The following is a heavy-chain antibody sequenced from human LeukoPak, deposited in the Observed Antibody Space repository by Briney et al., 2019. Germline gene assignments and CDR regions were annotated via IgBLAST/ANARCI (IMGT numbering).Heavy chain of an antibody. J-gene: IGHJ4*02. CDR2: VSGTGTST. D-gene: IGHD3-10*01. CDR3: ASARGSNYGSLGD. CDR1: GFXFHNYA. Sequence: GGSLRLSCKASGFXFHNYAITWVRQAPGKGLDWVSTVSGTGTSTFYADSVKVRATISRDNSKNTLYLQMNSLRAEDTAVYYCASARGSNYGSLGDWGQGTLVTVSS. V-gene: IGHV3-23*01.